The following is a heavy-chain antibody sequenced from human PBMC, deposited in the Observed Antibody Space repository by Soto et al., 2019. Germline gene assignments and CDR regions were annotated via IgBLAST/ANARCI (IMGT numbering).Heavy chain of an antibody. CDR2: ISYDGSNK. J-gene: IGHJ4*02. CDR1: GFTFSSYA. V-gene: IGHV3-30-3*01. D-gene: IGHD6-13*01. Sequence: QVQLVESGGGVVQPGRSLRLSCAASGFTFSSYAMHWVRQAPGKGLEWVAVISYDGSNKYYADSVKGRFTISRDNSKNTLYLQMNSLRAEDTAVYYCAGGIAAAGYWGQGTLVTVSS. CDR3: AGGIAAAGY.